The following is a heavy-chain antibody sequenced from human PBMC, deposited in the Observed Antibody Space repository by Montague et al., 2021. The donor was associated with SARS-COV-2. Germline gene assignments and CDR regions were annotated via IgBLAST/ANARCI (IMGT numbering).Heavy chain of an antibody. D-gene: IGHD3-22*01. CDR3: ARFPTSYYYDSKAAPATPDAFDI. J-gene: IGHJ3*02. CDR2: IYYSGST. Sequence: SETLSLTCTVSGGSISSSSYYWGWIRQPPGKGLEWIGSIYYSGSTYYNPSLKSRVTISVDTSKNQFSLKLSSVTAADTAVYYCARFPTSYYYDSKAAPATPDAFDIWGQGTRVPVSS. V-gene: IGHV4-39*01. CDR1: GGSISSSSYY.